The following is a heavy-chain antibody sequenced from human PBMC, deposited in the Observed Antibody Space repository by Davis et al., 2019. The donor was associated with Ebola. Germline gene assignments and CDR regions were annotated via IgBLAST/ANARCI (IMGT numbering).Heavy chain of an antibody. V-gene: IGHV2-5*02. D-gene: IGHD6-13*01. CDR2: IYWDDDR. Sequence: SGPTLVKPTQTLTLTCTFSDFSLRTSGVGVGWIRQPPGKALEWLALIYWDDDRRYNPSLKNRLTISKDTSKSQVVLTLTNMDPVDTATYFCAHKPATAAGVFDFWGQGILITVSS. CDR3: AHKPATAAGVFDF. J-gene: IGHJ4*02. CDR1: DFSLRTSGVG.